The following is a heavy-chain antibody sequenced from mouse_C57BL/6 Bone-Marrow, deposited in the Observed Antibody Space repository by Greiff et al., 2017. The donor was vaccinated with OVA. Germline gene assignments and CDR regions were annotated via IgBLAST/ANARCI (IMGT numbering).Heavy chain of an antibody. CDR1: GYAFSRSW. V-gene: IGHV1-82*01. J-gene: IGHJ1*03. D-gene: IGHD2-2*01. CDR2: IYPGDGDT. Sequence: QVQLQQSGPELVKPGASVKISCKASGYAFSRSWMNWVKQRPGKGLEWIGRIYPGDGDTNYNGKFKGKATLPADKSSSPAYMQLSSLPSEDSSVYFWARVTAMVTTRWYVDVWGTGTAVTVSS. CDR3: ARVTAMVTTRWYVDV.